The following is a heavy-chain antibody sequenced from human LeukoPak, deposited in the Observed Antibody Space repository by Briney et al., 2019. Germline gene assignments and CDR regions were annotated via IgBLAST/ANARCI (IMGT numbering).Heavy chain of an antibody. J-gene: IGHJ4*02. D-gene: IGHD3-3*01. CDR1: GYTFTSYG. Sequence: ASVKVSCKASGYTFTSYGISWVRQAPGQGLEWMGWISAYNGNTNYAQKLQGRVTMTTDTSTSTAYMELRSLRSDDTAVYYCARDGRQYYDFWSGYYDFDYWGQGTLVTVSS. CDR3: ARDGRQYYDFWSGYYDFDY. CDR2: ISAYNGNT. V-gene: IGHV1-18*01.